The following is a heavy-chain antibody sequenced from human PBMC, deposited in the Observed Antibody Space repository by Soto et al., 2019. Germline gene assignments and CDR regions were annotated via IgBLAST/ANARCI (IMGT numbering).Heavy chain of an antibody. V-gene: IGHV1-69*08. CDR1: GGTFSSYT. CDR2: IIPILGIA. J-gene: IGHJ5*02. CDR3: ARDCSSTSCYAYP. Sequence: QVQLVQSGAEVKKPGSSVKVSCKASGGTFSSYTISWVRQAPGQGLEWMGRIIPILGIASYAQKFQGRVTMTADKSTSTAYMELSSLRSEDTAVYYCARDCSSTSCYAYPWGQGTLVTVSS. D-gene: IGHD2-2*01.